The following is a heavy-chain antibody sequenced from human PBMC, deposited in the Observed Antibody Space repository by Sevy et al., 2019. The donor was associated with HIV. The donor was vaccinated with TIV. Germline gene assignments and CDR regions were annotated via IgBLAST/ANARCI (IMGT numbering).Heavy chain of an antibody. D-gene: IGHD1-20*01. CDR1: GFTFSSYA. CDR3: ARGDGGITGTTGGAFDI. Sequence: GGSLRLSCAASGFTFSSYAMHWVRQAPGKGLEWVAVISYDGNNKYYADSVKGRFTISRDNSKNTLYLQMNSLRAEDTAVYYCARGDGGITGTTGGAFDIWGQGTMVTVSS. V-gene: IGHV3-30-3*01. J-gene: IGHJ3*02. CDR2: ISYDGNNK.